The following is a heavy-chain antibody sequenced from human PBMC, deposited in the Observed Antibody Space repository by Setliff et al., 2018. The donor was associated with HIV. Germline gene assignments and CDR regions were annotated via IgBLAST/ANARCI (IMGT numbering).Heavy chain of an antibody. CDR1: GGSINSDSYY. V-gene: IGHV4-61*09. Sequence: KTSETLSLTCTVFGGSINSDSYYWTWIRQPAGKGLEWIGHIHTSGSTNYNPSLKSRVTISIDTSKNQFSLRMTSATATDTAFYFCARVSSSYFFLGAFDSWGQGTLVTVSS. D-gene: IGHD6-13*01. CDR2: IHTSGST. CDR3: ARVSSSYFFLGAFDS. J-gene: IGHJ4*02.